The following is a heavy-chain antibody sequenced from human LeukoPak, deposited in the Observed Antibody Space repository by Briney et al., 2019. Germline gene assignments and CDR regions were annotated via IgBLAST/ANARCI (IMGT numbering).Heavy chain of an antibody. D-gene: IGHD6-19*01. V-gene: IGHV3-23*01. Sequence: PGGSLRLSCAASGFTFSSNAMSWVRQAPGKGLEWVSAISGSGGSTYYADSVKGRFTISRDNSKNTLYLQMNSLRAEDTAVYYCARDTAHVYSSGWYIDYWGQGTLVTVSS. CDR2: ISGSGGST. CDR1: GFTFSSNA. J-gene: IGHJ4*02. CDR3: ARDTAHVYSSGWYIDY.